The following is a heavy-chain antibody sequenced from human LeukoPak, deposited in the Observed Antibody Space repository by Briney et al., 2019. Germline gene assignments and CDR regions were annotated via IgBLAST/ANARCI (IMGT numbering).Heavy chain of an antibody. CDR1: GYTFTSYD. Sequence: ASVKVSCKASGYTFTSYDINWVRQATGHGLEWMGWMNPNSGNTGYAQKFQGRVTMTRNTSISTAYMELRSLRSDDTAVYYGARASYYYGSGTHYFDYWGQGTLVTVSS. CDR2: MNPNSGNT. CDR3: ARASYYYGSGTHYFDY. D-gene: IGHD3-10*01. J-gene: IGHJ4*02. V-gene: IGHV1-8*02.